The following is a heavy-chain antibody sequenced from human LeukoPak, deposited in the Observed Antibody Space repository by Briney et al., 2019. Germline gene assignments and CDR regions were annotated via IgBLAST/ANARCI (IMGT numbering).Heavy chain of an antibody. CDR3: AKDLTGRHPTFDY. CDR2: IYSGGST. D-gene: IGHD4/OR15-4a*01. CDR1: GFTFSSYG. J-gene: IGHJ4*02. Sequence: PGGSLRLSCAASGFTFSSYGMHWVRQAPGKGLEWVSVIYSGGSTYYADSVKGRFTISRDNSKNTLYLQMNSLRAEDTAVYYCAKDLTGRHPTFDYWGQGTLVTVSS. V-gene: IGHV3-53*01.